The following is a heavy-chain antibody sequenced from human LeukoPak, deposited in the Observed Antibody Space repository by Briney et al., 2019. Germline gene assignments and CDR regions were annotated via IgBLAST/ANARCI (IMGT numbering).Heavy chain of an antibody. D-gene: IGHD3-22*01. J-gene: IGHJ4*02. Sequence: PSETLSLTCGVYSESFSGYFWTYIRQPPGGGLEWIGDINHRGSTNYNPSLKSRVTISVDTSKNQFSLRLTSVTAADTAVYYCARGSIHYGDSSAYFDYWGQGSLVTVSS. CDR1: SESFSGYF. V-gene: IGHV4-34*01. CDR2: INHRGST. CDR3: ARGSIHYGDSSAYFDY.